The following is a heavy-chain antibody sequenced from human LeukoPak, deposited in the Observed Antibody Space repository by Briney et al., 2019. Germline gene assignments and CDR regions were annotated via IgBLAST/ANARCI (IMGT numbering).Heavy chain of an antibody. J-gene: IGHJ4*02. CDR1: GDSVSSNSVT. CDR3: ARGTGDSCKD. V-gene: IGHV6-1*01. CDR2: TYYRSTWYN. D-gene: IGHD3-22*01. Sequence: SQTLSLTCAISGDSVSSNSVTWNWIRQSPSRGLEWLGRTYYRSTWYNDYAVSVRGRITVNPDTSKNQFSLHLNSVTPEDTAVYYCARGTGDSCKDWGLGTLVTVSS.